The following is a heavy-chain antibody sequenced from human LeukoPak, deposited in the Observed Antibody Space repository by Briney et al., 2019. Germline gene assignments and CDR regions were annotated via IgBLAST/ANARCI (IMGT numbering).Heavy chain of an antibody. CDR3: ARWVLNCSSTSCDPHWFDP. CDR1: GYSFTSYW. D-gene: IGHD2-2*01. CDR2: IYPGDSDT. J-gene: IGHJ5*02. V-gene: IGHV5-51*01. Sequence: GESLKISCKGSGYSFTSYWIGWVRQMPGKGLEWMGIIYPGDSDTRYSPSFQGQVTISADKSISTAYLQWSSLKASDTAMYYCARWVLNCSSTSCDPHWFDPWGQGTLVTVSS.